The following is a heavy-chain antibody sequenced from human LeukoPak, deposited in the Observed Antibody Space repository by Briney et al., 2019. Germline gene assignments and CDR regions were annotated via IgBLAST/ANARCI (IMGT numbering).Heavy chain of an antibody. V-gene: IGHV3-11*06. CDR3: ARDGVAAGVYFDD. J-gene: IGHJ4*02. CDR2: ISIGSSQI. CDR1: GFTLSDHY. Sequence: PGGSLRLSCAASGFTLSDHYMSWIRQAPGQGLEWVSYISIGSSQIKYADSVKGRFTISRDNAKNSLYLQMNSLRAEDTAVYYCARDGVAAGVYFDDWGQGTLVTVSS. D-gene: IGHD6-13*01.